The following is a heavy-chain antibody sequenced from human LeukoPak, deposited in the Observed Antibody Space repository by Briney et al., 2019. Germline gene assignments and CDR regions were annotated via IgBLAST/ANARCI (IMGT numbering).Heavy chain of an antibody. Sequence: GGSLRLSCAASGFTFSSYWMSWVRQAPGKGLEWVANIKEDGSEKFHVGSVRGRFTISRDNAKNSLYLQMNSLRAEDTAVYYCARDSTRDGYYYMDVWGKGTTVTVSS. CDR1: GFTFSSYW. CDR2: IKEDGSEK. D-gene: IGHD2-2*01. J-gene: IGHJ6*03. CDR3: ARDSTRDGYYYMDV. V-gene: IGHV3-7*01.